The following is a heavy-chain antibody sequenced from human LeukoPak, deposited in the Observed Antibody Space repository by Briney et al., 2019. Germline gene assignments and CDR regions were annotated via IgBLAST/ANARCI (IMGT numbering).Heavy chain of an antibody. D-gene: IGHD3-10*01. V-gene: IGHV4-39*01. Sequence: PSETPSLTCTVSGGSISSSSYYWGWIRQPPGKGLEWIGSIYYSGSTYYNPSLKSRVTISVDTSKNQFSLKLSSVTAADTAVYYCARSHMGRGVHDAFDIWGQGTMVTVSS. CDR2: IYYSGST. CDR1: GGSISSSSYY. CDR3: ARSHMGRGVHDAFDI. J-gene: IGHJ3*02.